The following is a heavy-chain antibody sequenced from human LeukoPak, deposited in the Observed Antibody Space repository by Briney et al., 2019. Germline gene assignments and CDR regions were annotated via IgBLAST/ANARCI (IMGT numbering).Heavy chain of an antibody. CDR1: GGSISTYY. CDR3: ARDRGSYYRFDY. J-gene: IGHJ4*02. V-gene: IGHV4-59*01. D-gene: IGHD1-26*01. Sequence: SETLSLTCTDSGGSISTYYWNWIRQPPGKRLEWFGYIYYSGSTNYNPSLKSRVTISVDTSKNQFSLKLSSVTAADTAVYYCARDRGSYYRFDYWGQGTLVTVSS. CDR2: IYYSGST.